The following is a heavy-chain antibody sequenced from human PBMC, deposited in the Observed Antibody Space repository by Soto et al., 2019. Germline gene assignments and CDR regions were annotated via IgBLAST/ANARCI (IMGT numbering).Heavy chain of an antibody. V-gene: IGHV1-18*01. CDR1: GYTFTSYG. Sequence: ASVKVSCKASGYTFTSYGISWVRQSPGQGLEWMGWISAYNGNTNYAQKLQGRVTMTTDTSTSTAYMELRSLRSDDTAVYYCARNLFFGVFINWFDPWGQGTLVTVPS. CDR2: ISAYNGNT. D-gene: IGHD3-3*01. J-gene: IGHJ5*02. CDR3: ARNLFFGVFINWFDP.